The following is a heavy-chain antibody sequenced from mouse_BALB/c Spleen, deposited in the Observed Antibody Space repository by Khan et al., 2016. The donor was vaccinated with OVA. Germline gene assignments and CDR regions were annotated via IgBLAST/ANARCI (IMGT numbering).Heavy chain of an antibody. Sequence: EVQLQESGPGLVKPSQSLSLTCTVTGYSITSDYAWNWIRQFPGNKLEWMGYISSTGGTSYNPSLKSRISITRDTSKNQFFLQLKSVTAEDTATYYCARSLYYSYGYALDCWGRGTLSPSPQ. CDR1: GYSITSDYA. D-gene: IGHD2-14*01. CDR3: ARSLYYSYGYALDC. J-gene: IGHJ4*01. V-gene: IGHV3-2*02. CDR2: ISSTGGT.